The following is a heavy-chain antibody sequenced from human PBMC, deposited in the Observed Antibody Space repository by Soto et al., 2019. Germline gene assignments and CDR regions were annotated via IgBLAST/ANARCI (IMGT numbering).Heavy chain of an antibody. V-gene: IGHV3-33*01. D-gene: IGHD3-22*01. J-gene: IGHJ4*02. CDR3: ARAYYYDSSGYYPFDY. CDR2: IWYDGSNK. CDR1: GFTFSSYG. Sequence: GGSLRLSCAASGFTFSSYGMHWVRQAPGKGLEWVAVIWYDGSNKYYADSVKGRFTISRDNSKNTLYLQMNSLRAEDTAVYYCARAYYYDSSGYYPFDYWGQGTLVTVSS.